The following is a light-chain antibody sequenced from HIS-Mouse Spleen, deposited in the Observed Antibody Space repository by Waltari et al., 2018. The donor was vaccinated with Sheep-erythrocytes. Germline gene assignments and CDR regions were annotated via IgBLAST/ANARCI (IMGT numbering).Light chain of an antibody. CDR2: DDR. CDR3: CSYAGSYNHV. Sequence: QSALTQPRSVSGSPGQSVTISCTGTSSDVGGYNYVSWYQQHPGKAPKLMIYDDRKRPSGVPVRFSGSKSGNTASLTISGLQAEDEADYYCCSYAGSYNHVFATGTKVTVL. V-gene: IGLV2-11*01. CDR1: SSDVGGYNY. J-gene: IGLJ1*01.